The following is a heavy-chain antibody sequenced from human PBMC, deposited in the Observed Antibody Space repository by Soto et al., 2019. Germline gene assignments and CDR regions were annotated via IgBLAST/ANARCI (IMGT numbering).Heavy chain of an antibody. D-gene: IGHD2-8*02. V-gene: IGHV4-59*01. CDR1: GGSISSYY. CDR3: ASSGGGD. J-gene: IGHJ1*01. Sequence: PSETLSLTSTVSGGSISSYYWRWIRQPPGKGLEWIGYIYYSGRTNYNPSLKSRVSISVDTTKNHFPLKLSCVTAAHTAVYHSASSGGGDWVQGTMVTVSS. CDR2: IYYSGRT.